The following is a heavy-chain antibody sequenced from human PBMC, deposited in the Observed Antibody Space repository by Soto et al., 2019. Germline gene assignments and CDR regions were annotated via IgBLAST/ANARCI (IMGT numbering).Heavy chain of an antibody. J-gene: IGHJ5*02. D-gene: IGHD1-26*01. CDR1: GDSISSYY. CDR2: IYNSGST. V-gene: IGHV4-59*03. CDR3: ARGGPTTYDP. Sequence: PSETLSLTCTVSGDSISSYYWSWIRQPPGKGLEWIGYIYNSGSTNYNPSLKSRVTISVDTSKNQFSLKLSSLTAADTAVCYCARGGPTTYDPWGQGTLVTVSS.